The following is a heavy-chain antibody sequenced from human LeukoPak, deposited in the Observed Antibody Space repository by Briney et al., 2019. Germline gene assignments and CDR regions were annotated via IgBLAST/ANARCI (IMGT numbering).Heavy chain of an antibody. D-gene: IGHD4-17*01. Sequence: GGSLRLSCAASGFTFSSYGMPWVRQAPGKGLEWVAVIWYDGSNKYYADSVKGRFTISRDNSKNTLYLQMNSLRAEDTAVYYCARGRNYGVLYGMDVWGQGTTVTVSS. J-gene: IGHJ6*02. CDR1: GFTFSSYG. V-gene: IGHV3-33*01. CDR3: ARGRNYGVLYGMDV. CDR2: IWYDGSNK.